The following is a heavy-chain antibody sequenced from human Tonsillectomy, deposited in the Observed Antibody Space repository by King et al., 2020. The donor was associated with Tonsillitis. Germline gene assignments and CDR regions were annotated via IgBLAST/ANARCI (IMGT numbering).Heavy chain of an antibody. J-gene: IGHJ4*02. V-gene: IGHV4-39*01. CDR2: IYYSGRT. CDR1: GGSISSTSYY. CDR3: ARHGSNWNHFHY. D-gene: IGHD1-20*01. Sequence: QLQESGPGLVKPSETLSLTCTVSGGSISSTSYYWGWIRQPPGKGLECIVSIYYSGRTYYNPSLESRVTMSVDTSKNQFSLKLSSVTAADTAVFYCARHGSNWNHFHYWGQGTLVTVSS.